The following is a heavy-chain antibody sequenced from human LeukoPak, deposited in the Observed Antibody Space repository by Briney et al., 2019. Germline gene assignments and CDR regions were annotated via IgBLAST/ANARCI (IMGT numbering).Heavy chain of an antibody. Sequence: QPGGSLRLSCAASGFTFSSYAMSWVRQAPGKGLEWVSTVSGSGHTTYYADSVKGRFTISRDNSKSTLYLQMSSLRAEDTAVYSCAKDWSPRWLVLRDDTEYFHHWGQGTLVTVSS. CDR2: VSGSGHTT. CDR1: GFTFSSYA. CDR3: AKDWSPRWLVLRDDTEYFHH. V-gene: IGHV3-23*01. D-gene: IGHD6-19*01. J-gene: IGHJ1*01.